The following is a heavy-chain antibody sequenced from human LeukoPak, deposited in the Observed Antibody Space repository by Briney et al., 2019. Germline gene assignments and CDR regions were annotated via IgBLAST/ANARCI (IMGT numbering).Heavy chain of an antibody. D-gene: IGHD3-9*01. V-gene: IGHV3-74*01. Sequence: PGGSLRLSCAASGFTFSSYWMHWVRQAPGKGLVWVSRINSDGSSTSYADSVKGRFTISRDNAKNTLYLQMNCLRAEDTAVYYCARDRYDILTGYPPYFDYWGQGTLVTVSS. CDR2: INSDGSST. CDR1: GFTFSSYW. J-gene: IGHJ4*02. CDR3: ARDRYDILTGYPPYFDY.